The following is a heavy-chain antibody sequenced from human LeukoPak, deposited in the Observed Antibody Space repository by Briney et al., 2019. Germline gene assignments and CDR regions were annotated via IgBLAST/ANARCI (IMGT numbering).Heavy chain of an antibody. CDR3: ARGGNIMVATDKRGLDY. CDR2: INPKSGGT. D-gene: IGHD2-15*01. Sequence: ASVKVSCKASGYTISNYFMHWVRQAPGQGLEWMGWINPKSGGTDYAEDFQGRVTLTRDTSISTAYMELSSLRSDDTAVYYCARGGNIMVATDKRGLDYWGQGTLVTVSS. CDR1: GYTISNYF. J-gene: IGHJ4*02. V-gene: IGHV1-2*02.